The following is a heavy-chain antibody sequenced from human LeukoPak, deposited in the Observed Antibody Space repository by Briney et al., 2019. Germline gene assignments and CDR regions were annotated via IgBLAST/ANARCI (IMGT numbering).Heavy chain of an antibody. CDR1: GGTFSSYA. CDR2: IIPIFGTA. V-gene: IGHV1-69*05. D-gene: IGHD3-22*01. Sequence: SVEVSCKASGGTFSSYAISWVRQAPGQGLEWMGGIIPIFGTANYAQKFQGRVTITTDESTSTAYMELSSLRSEDTAVYYCARDYYDSSRYSAHWGQGTLVTVSS. J-gene: IGHJ4*02. CDR3: ARDYYDSSRYSAH.